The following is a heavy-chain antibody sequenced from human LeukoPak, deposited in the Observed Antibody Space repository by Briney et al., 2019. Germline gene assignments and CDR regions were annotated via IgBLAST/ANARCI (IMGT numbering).Heavy chain of an antibody. Sequence: SETLSLTCAVYGGSFSGYYWSWIRQPPGKGLEWIGEINHSGSTNYNPSLKSRVTISVDTSKNQFSLKLSSVTAADTAVYYCARVRGFLERFPDYWGQGTLVTVSS. CDR2: INHSGST. J-gene: IGHJ4*02. CDR1: GGSFSGYY. V-gene: IGHV4-34*01. D-gene: IGHD3-3*01. CDR3: ARVRGFLERFPDY.